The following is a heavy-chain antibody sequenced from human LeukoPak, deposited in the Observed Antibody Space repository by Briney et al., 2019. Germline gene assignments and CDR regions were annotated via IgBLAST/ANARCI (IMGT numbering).Heavy chain of an antibody. CDR3: ARVRGLRLKELDY. V-gene: IGHV4-34*01. D-gene: IGHD4-17*01. J-gene: IGHJ4*02. Sequence: PSETLSLTCAVYGGSFSGYYWSWIRQPPGKGLEWIGEINHSGSTNYNPSLKSRVTISVDTSKNQFSLKLSSVTAADTAVYYCARVRGLRLKELDYWGQGTLVTVSS. CDR1: GGSFSGYY. CDR2: INHSGST.